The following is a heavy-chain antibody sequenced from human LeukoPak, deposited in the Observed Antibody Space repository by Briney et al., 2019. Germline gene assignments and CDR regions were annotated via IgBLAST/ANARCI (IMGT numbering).Heavy chain of an antibody. J-gene: IGHJ4*02. D-gene: IGHD2-15*01. Sequence: ASVKVSCKASGYTFTSYDINWVRQATGQGLEWMGWMNPNSGNTGYAQKFQGRVTMTRNSSITTAYMELSSLRSEDTAVYYCARRHGRCSDGSCYYPDYWGQGTLVSVSS. V-gene: IGHV1-8*01. CDR2: MNPNSGNT. CDR3: ARRHGRCSDGSCYYPDY. CDR1: GYTFTSYD.